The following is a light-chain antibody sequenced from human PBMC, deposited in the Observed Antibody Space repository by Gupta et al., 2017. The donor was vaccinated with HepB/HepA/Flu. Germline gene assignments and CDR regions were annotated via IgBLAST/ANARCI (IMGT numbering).Light chain of an antibody. V-gene: IGLV1-44*01. J-gene: IGLJ2*01. Sequence: QSVLTQSPSLSGTPGQRVTISCSGSSSNVGSKNVNWYQQLPGRAPKLLIYYNTERPSGVPDRFSGSKSDTSASLAISDLQSEDEADYYCAAWDESLNGVVFGGGTKQTVL. CDR3: AAWDESLNGVV. CDR1: SSNVGSKN. CDR2: YNT.